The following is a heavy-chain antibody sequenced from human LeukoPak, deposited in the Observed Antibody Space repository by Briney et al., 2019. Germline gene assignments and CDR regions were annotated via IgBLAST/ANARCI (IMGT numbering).Heavy chain of an antibody. Sequence: GGSLRLSCAASGFTFSNYWMHWVRQAPGKGLVWVSRINSDGSSTTYADSVKGRFTISRGNAKNTLYLQMNSLRAEDTAVYYCARVDTAMDPFDYWGQGTQVTVSS. J-gene: IGHJ4*02. V-gene: IGHV3-74*01. CDR2: INSDGSST. D-gene: IGHD5-18*01. CDR3: ARVDTAMDPFDY. CDR1: GFTFSNYW.